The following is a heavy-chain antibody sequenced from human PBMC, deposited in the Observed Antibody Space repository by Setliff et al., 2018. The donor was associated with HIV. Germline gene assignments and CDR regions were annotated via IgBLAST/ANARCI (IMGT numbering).Heavy chain of an antibody. CDR3: VRGDVSAFDI. V-gene: IGHV6-1*01. Sequence: SQTLSLTCAISGDSVSSSNRVAWNWIRQSPSRGLEWLGRTYYSSKWYIDHAMSVKGRIIINPDTSKNRFSLQLNSVTPEDTAVYYCVRGDVSAFDIWGQGTMVTVSS. CDR2: TYYSSKWYI. J-gene: IGHJ3*02. D-gene: IGHD2-21*02. CDR1: GDSVSSSNRVA.